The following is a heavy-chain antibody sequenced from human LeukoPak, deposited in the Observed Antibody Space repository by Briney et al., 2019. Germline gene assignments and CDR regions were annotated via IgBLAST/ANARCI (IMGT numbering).Heavy chain of an antibody. CDR2: IYYSGST. CDR3: AGRYCSGGSCYRRVDY. J-gene: IGHJ4*02. Sequence: SETLSLTCTVSAGSISSSSYYWGWIRQPPGKGLEWIGSIYYSGSTYYNPSLKSRVTISVDTSKNQFSLKLSSVTAADTAVYYCAGRYCSGGSCYRRVDYWGQGTLVTVSS. D-gene: IGHD2-15*01. CDR1: AGSISSSSYY. V-gene: IGHV4-39*01.